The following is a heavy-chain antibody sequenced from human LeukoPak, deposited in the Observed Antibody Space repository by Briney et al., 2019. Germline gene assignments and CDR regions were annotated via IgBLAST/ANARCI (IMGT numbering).Heavy chain of an antibody. CDR2: ISWNSGSI. Sequence: GRSLRLSCATSGFTFDDYAMHWVRQAPGKGLEWGSGISWNSGSIGYADSVKGRFTISRDNAKNSLYLQMNSLRAEDTALYYCAKGGKFGYDSSGYYCWGQGTLVTVSS. D-gene: IGHD3-22*01. V-gene: IGHV3-9*01. J-gene: IGHJ4*02. CDR1: GFTFDDYA. CDR3: AKGGKFGYDSSGYYC.